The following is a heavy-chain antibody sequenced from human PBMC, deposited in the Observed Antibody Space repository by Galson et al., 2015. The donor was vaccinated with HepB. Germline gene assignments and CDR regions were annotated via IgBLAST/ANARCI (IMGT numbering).Heavy chain of an antibody. J-gene: IGHJ4*02. D-gene: IGHD3-3*01. CDR1: GFTFSSSW. V-gene: IGHV3-7*03. Sequence: SLRLSCAASGFTFSSSWMSWVRQAPGKGLEWVANIKQDGSEKYYVDSVKGRFTISRDNAKNSLYLQMNSLRAEDTAVYYCARESYYDFWSGYRYHFDYWGQGALVTVSS. CDR3: ARESYYDFWSGYRYHFDY. CDR2: IKQDGSEK.